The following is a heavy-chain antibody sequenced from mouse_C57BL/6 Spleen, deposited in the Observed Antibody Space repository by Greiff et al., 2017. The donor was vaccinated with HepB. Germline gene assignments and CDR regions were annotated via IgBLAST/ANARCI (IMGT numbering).Heavy chain of an antibody. CDR2: INPNNGGT. V-gene: IGHV1-22*01. CDR1: GYTFTDYN. Sequence: EVQLQQSGPELVKPGASVKMSCKASGYTFTDYNMHWVKQSHGKSLEWIGYINPNNGGTSYNQKFKGKATLTVNKSSSTAYMELRSLTSEDSAVYYCARYYGRGYYAMDYWGQGTSVTVSS. CDR3: ARYYGRGYYAMDY. D-gene: IGHD1-1*01. J-gene: IGHJ4*01.